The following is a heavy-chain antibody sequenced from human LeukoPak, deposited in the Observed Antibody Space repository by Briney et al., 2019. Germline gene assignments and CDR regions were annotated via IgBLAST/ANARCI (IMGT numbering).Heavy chain of an antibody. V-gene: IGHV3-53*01. D-gene: IGHD3-10*01. J-gene: IGHJ5*02. CDR1: GFTVSSNY. CDR3: ARGTSWPQWFDP. CDR2: IYSGGST. Sequence: GGSLRLSCAASGFTVSSNYMSWVRQAPGKGLEWVSVIYSGGSTFHADSVKGRFTISRDNSKNTLYLQMSSLRAEDTAVYYCARGTSWPQWFDPWGQGTLVSVSS.